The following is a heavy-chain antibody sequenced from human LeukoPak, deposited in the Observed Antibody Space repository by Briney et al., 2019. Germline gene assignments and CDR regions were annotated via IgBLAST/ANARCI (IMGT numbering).Heavy chain of an antibody. J-gene: IGHJ4*02. V-gene: IGHV4-39*01. CDR2: IYYSGST. CDR1: GGSISSSSYY. D-gene: IGHD3-22*01. Sequence: PSETLSLTCTVSGGSISSSSYYWGWIRQPPGKGLEWIGSIYYSGSTYYNPSLKSRVTISVDTSKNQFSLKLSSVTAADTAVYYCARRNYDSSGYYTPLFDYWGQGTLVTVAS. CDR3: ARRNYDSSGYYTPLFDY.